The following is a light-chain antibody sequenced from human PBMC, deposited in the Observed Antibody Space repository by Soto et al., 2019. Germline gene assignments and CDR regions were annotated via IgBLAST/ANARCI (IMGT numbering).Light chain of an antibody. CDR3: CSYAGTYV. CDR1: SSDVGSYNL. V-gene: IGLV2-23*01. CDR2: EGS. J-gene: IGLJ1*01. Sequence: QSALTQPASVSGSPGQSIPISCTGTSSDVGSYNLVSWYQQHPGKAPKLMIYEGSKRPSGVSNRFSGSKSGNTASLTISGLQAEDEADYYCCSYAGTYVFGTGTKATVL.